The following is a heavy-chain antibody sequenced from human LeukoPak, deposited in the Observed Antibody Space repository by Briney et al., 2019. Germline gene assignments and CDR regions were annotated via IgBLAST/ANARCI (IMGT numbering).Heavy chain of an antibody. D-gene: IGHD2-15*01. J-gene: IGHJ4*02. CDR3: AKQLGYCSDGSCYFPY. CDR2: ISNNGGYT. Sequence: GGSLRLSCAASGFTFSSSAMSWVRRAPGKGLEWVSAISNNGGYTYYADSVQGRFTISRDNSKCTLCLQMNSLRAEDTAVYYCAKQLGYCSDGSCYFPYWGQGTLVTVSS. CDR1: GFTFSSSA. V-gene: IGHV3-23*01.